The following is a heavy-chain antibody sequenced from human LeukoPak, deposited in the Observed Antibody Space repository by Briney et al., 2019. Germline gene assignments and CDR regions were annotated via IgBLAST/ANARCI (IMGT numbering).Heavy chain of an antibody. J-gene: IGHJ4*02. Sequence: PGGSLRLSCAASGFTFSSYAMSWVRQAPGKGLEWVSSISSSGTYIYYADSVKGRFTISRDNSKNTLYLQMNSLRAEDTAVYYCARDSGQRGFSYGDWGQGTLVTVSS. V-gene: IGHV3-23*01. D-gene: IGHD5-18*01. CDR1: GFTFSSYA. CDR2: ISSSGTYI. CDR3: ARDSGQRGFSYGD.